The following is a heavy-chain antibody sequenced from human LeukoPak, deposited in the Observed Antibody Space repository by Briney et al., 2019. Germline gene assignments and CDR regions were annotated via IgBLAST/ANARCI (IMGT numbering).Heavy chain of an antibody. CDR1: GFTFSSYA. CDR3: TRGCRDSRGYCEGFDI. Sequence: GRSLRLSCAASGFTFSSYAMHWVRQAPGKGLEWAAVISNDGTKKYYADSVKGRFTISRDNSKNMLYLQMNSLRPEDTTVYYCTRGCRDSRGYCEGFDIWGQGTMVTVSS. CDR2: ISNDGTKK. V-gene: IGHV3-30-3*01. D-gene: IGHD3-22*01. J-gene: IGHJ3*02.